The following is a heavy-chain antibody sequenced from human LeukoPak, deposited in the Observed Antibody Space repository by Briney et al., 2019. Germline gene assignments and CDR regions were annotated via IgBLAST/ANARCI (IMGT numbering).Heavy chain of an antibody. CDR2: IKKDGIEK. Sequence: PGGSLRLSCAASGFTFSSYAMSWVRQAPGKGLEWVANIKKDGIEKYYVESVKGRFTISRDNAKNSLYQQMNSLRAEDTAVYYCARGRYSSRSGGYYFDIWGQGTLVTVSS. V-gene: IGHV3-7*01. CDR1: GFTFSSYA. D-gene: IGHD2-2*01. CDR3: ARGRYSSRSGGYYFDI. J-gene: IGHJ4*02.